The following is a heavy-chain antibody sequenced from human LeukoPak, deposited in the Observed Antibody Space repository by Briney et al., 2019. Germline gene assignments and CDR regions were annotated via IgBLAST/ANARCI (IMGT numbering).Heavy chain of an antibody. V-gene: IGHV3-23*01. Sequence: GGSLRLSCAASGFTFSTYAMSWVRQAPGKGLEWVSSISSSGGNTYYADSVKGRFTISRDSSKNTLYLQMSSLSAEDTAVYYCAKRDRPCSGDCSAPYYFDYWGQGTLVTVSS. CDR1: GFTFSTYA. D-gene: IGHD2-21*02. CDR3: AKRDRPCSGDCSAPYYFDY. CDR2: ISSSGGNT. J-gene: IGHJ4*02.